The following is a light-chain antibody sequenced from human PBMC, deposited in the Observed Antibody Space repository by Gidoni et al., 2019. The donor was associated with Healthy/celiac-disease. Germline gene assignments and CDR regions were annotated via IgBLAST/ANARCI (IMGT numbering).Light chain of an antibody. Sequence: EIALTQSPGHLSLSPGERDTLSCRASQSVSSSYLAWYQQKPGQAPRLLIYGASSSATGIPNRFSGSGSGTDVTLTISRLVPEDFAVYYCQQYGSSPLLTFGGGTKVEIK. J-gene: IGKJ4*01. CDR3: QQYGSSPLLT. V-gene: IGKV3-20*01. CDR2: GAS. CDR1: QSVSSSY.